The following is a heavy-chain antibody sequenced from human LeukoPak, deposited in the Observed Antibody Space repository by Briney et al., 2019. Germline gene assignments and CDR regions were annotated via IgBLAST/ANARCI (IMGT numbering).Heavy chain of an antibody. Sequence: SETLSLTCTVSGGSISSSSYYWSWIRQPPGKGLEWIGYIYYSGSTNYNPSLKSRVTISVDTSKNQFSLKLSSVTAADTAVYYCASFPPRYYYDSSGYPGAFDIWGQGTMVTVSS. CDR3: ASFPPRYYYDSSGYPGAFDI. D-gene: IGHD3-22*01. CDR2: IYYSGST. V-gene: IGHV4-61*05. J-gene: IGHJ3*02. CDR1: GGSISSSSYY.